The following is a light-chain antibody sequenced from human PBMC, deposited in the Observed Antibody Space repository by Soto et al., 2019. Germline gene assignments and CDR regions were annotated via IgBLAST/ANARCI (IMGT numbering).Light chain of an antibody. Sequence: ENVLTQSPGTLSLSPGERATLSCRASQSISSSSLAWYQQEPGRAPRLLIYHTSSRATGIPDRFSGSGSGTDFTLTISRLEPEDFAVYYCQQYNNWPPTFGQGTKVDIK. CDR2: HTS. CDR3: QQYNNWPPT. J-gene: IGKJ1*01. CDR1: QSISSSS. V-gene: IGKV3-20*01.